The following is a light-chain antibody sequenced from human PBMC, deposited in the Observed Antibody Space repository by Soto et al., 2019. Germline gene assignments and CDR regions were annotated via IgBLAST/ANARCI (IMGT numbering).Light chain of an antibody. Sequence: IVLTQSPGTLSLSPGDRATLSCRASQTISSVYLAWYQHKPGQAPRLLIYGASNRATGIPARFSGRGSGTEFTLTISSLEPEDFAVYFCQQYQVSLTFGGGTTVEI. V-gene: IGKV3-20*01. J-gene: IGKJ4*01. CDR1: QTISSVY. CDR3: QQYQVSLT. CDR2: GAS.